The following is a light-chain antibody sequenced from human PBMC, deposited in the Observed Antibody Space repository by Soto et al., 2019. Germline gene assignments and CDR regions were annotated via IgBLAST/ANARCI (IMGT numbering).Light chain of an antibody. V-gene: IGKV3-11*01. CDR3: QQRSNWPPV. CDR1: QSVSSY. CDR2: DAS. Sequence: EIVLTQSPATLSLSPGEGATLSCRASQSVSSYVAWYQQKPGQAPRLLIYDASNRATGTPARFSGSGSGTDFTLTISSLEPEDFAVYFCQQRSNWPPVFGQGTKLEI. J-gene: IGKJ2*01.